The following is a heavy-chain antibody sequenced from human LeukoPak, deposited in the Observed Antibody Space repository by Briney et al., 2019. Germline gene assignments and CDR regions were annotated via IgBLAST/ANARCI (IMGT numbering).Heavy chain of an antibody. Sequence: SETLSLTCAVSGYSISSGYYWGWILQPPGKGLEWIGSIYHSGSTYYNPSLKSRVTISVDTSKNQFSLKLSSVTAADTAVYYCAREYGIVRYWFDPWGQGTLVTVSS. CDR3: AREYGIVRYWFDP. V-gene: IGHV4-38-2*02. D-gene: IGHD2-21*01. CDR1: GYSISSGYY. J-gene: IGHJ5*02. CDR2: IYHSGST.